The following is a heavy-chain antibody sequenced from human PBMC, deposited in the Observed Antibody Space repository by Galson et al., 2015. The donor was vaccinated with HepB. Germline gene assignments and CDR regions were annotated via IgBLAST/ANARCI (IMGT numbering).Heavy chain of an antibody. Sequence: SLRLSCAASGSTFSSYAMHWVRQAPGKGLEWVAVISYDGSNKYYADSVKGRFTISRDNSKNTLYLQMNSLRAEDTAVYYCARPGYDSSGYYLVGYWGQGTLVTVSS. J-gene: IGHJ4*02. V-gene: IGHV3-30-3*01. D-gene: IGHD3-22*01. CDR2: ISYDGSNK. CDR3: ARPGYDSSGYYLVGY. CDR1: GSTFSSYA.